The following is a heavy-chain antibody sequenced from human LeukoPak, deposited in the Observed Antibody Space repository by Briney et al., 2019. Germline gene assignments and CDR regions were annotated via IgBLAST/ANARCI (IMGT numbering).Heavy chain of an antibody. Sequence: GGSLRLSCAASGFTLSTYDIHWVRQSIGKGLEWVSAIGAGGDTYYSDSVKGRFTMSRENAKNSLHLQMNSLRDADTAVYYCAREDPASGDWDSFDRWGLGTMVTVSS. J-gene: IGHJ3*02. CDR2: IGAGGDT. CDR3: AREDPASGDWDSFDR. V-gene: IGHV3-13*01. CDR1: GFTLSTYD. D-gene: IGHD3/OR15-3a*01.